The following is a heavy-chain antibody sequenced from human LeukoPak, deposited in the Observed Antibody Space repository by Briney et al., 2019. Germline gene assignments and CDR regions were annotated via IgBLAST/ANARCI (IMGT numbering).Heavy chain of an antibody. CDR3: ARDPQRGLRYFDWLLGAFDI. CDR2: INTNTGNP. D-gene: IGHD3-9*01. J-gene: IGHJ3*02. Sequence: ASVKVSCKASGYTFTSYAMNWVRQAPGQGLEWMGWINTNTGNPTYAQGFTGRFVFSLDTSVSTAYLQISSLKAEDTAVYYCARDPQRGLRYFDWLLGAFDIWGQGTMVTVSS. V-gene: IGHV7-4-1*02. CDR1: GYTFTSYA.